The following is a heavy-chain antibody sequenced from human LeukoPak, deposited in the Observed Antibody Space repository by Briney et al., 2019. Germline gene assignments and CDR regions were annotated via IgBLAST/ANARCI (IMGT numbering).Heavy chain of an antibody. CDR2: IYHSGST. J-gene: IGHJ6*03. CDR1: GYSISSGYH. D-gene: IGHD1-1*01. V-gene: IGHV4-38-2*01. CDR3: ARVEGARSYYYCYIDV. Sequence: PSETLSLTCAVSGYSISSGYHWGWIRQPPGKGLEWIGTIYHSGSTYYNPSLKSRVTISVDTSRNQFSLKLSSVTAADTAVYYCARVEGARSYYYCYIDVWGKGTTVTVSS.